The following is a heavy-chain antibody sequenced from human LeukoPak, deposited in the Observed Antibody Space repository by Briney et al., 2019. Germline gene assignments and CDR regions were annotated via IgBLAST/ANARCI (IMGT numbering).Heavy chain of an antibody. J-gene: IGHJ4*01. CDR1: GYTFTGYY. V-gene: IGHV1-2*02. CDR2: INPNSGGT. D-gene: IGHD3-22*01. Sequence: GASVKVSCKASGYTFTGYYMHWVRQAPGQGLEWMGWINPNSGGTNYAQKFQGRVTMTRDTSISTAYMELSRLRSDHTAVYYCARNDYYYDRSGYSPGFDYWGQGTLVTVSS. CDR3: ARNDYYYDRSGYSPGFDY.